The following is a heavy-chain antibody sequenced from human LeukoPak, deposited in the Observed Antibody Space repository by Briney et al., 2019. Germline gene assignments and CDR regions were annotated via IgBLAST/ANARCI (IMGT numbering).Heavy chain of an antibody. CDR3: ARGTGQLLSWFDP. CDR2: ISSSSSYI. Sequence: PGGSLRLSCVGSGFTSIAYALTWARQAPGKGLEWVSSISSSSSYIYYADSVKGRFTISRDNAKNSLYLQMNSLRAEDTAVYYCARGTGQLLSWFDPWGQGTLVTVSS. D-gene: IGHD2-2*01. J-gene: IGHJ5*02. V-gene: IGHV3-21*01. CDR1: GFTSIAYA.